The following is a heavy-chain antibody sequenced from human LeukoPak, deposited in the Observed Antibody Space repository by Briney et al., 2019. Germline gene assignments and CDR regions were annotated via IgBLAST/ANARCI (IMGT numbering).Heavy chain of an antibody. V-gene: IGHV1-69*01. J-gene: IGHJ6*02. CDR1: GGTFSSYA. CDR2: IIPIFGIA. Sequence: SVTVSCKASGGTFSSYAVSWVRQAPGRGLEWMGGIIPIFGIANYAQKFQGRVTITADVSTGATYMELSSLRSEDTAVYYCARDAWQNWKSGANHYYYGLDVWGQGTTVTVSS. CDR3: ARDAWQNWKSGANHYYYGLDV. D-gene: IGHD1-1*01.